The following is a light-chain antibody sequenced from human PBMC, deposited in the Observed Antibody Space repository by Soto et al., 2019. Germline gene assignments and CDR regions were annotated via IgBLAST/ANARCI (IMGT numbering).Light chain of an antibody. CDR3: QQRNSWPLT. CDR1: QSVSSN. J-gene: IGKJ4*01. Sequence: EIVLTQSPATLSLSPGEGATLSCRASQSVSSNLGWYQQKPGQAPRLLIYDVYNRASGTPARFSGSGSGTDLTLTISRLEPGDFAVYYCQQRNSWPLTFGGGNKVEIK. CDR2: DVY. V-gene: IGKV3-11*01.